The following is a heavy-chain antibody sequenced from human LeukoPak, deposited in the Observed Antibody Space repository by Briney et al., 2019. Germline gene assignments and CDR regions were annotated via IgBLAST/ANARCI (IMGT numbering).Heavy chain of an antibody. CDR1: GGSFSGYY. D-gene: IGHD6-19*01. V-gene: IGHV4-34*01. Sequence: SETLSLTCAVYGGSFSGYYWSWIRQPPGKGLEWIGEINHSGSTNYNPSLKSRVAISVDTSKNQFSLKLSSVTAADTAVYYCASRGRLSWYSGGWYAFDPWGQGTLVTVSS. J-gene: IGHJ5*02. CDR2: INHSGST. CDR3: ASRGRLSWYSGGWYAFDP.